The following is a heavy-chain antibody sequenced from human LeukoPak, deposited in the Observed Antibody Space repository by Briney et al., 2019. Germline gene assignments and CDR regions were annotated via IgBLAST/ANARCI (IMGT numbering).Heavy chain of an antibody. V-gene: IGHV3-21*01. CDR2: ISSSSSYI. CDR3: ARVVYGSGSSTAPNDY. J-gene: IGHJ4*02. D-gene: IGHD3-10*01. CDR1: GFTFSSHS. Sequence: GGSLRLSCAASGFTFSSHSMNWVRQAPGKGLEWVSFISSSSSYIYYADSVKGRFTISRDNAKNSLYLQMNSLRAEDTAVYYCARVVYGSGSSTAPNDYWGQGSLVTVSS.